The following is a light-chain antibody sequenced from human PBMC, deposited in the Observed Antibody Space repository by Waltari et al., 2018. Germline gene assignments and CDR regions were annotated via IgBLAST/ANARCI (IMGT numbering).Light chain of an antibody. CDR2: ASY. J-gene: IGLJ3*02. CDR3: QSYDSSLSGRV. CDR1: SSNLGAGFG. V-gene: IGLV1-40*01. Sequence: QSVLTQPPSASGAPGQRVTISCTGTSSNLGAGFGVFWYQQLPVSAPKLLIFASYKRSSGVPDRISGSTSGTSASLAITGLQAEDEADYYCQSYDSSLSGRVFGGGTRLTVL.